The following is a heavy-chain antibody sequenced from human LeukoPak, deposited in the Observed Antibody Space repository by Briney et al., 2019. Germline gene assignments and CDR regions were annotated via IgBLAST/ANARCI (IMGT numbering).Heavy chain of an antibody. D-gene: IGHD6-19*01. Sequence: PGGSLRLSCAASGFTFSSYSMNWVRQAPGKGLEWVSSISSSSSYIYYADSVKGRFTISRDNAKNSLYLQMNSLRAEDTAVYYCARAIIGYSSGWYLGYWGQGTLVTVYS. CDR1: GFTFSSYS. V-gene: IGHV3-21*01. CDR3: ARAIIGYSSGWYLGY. J-gene: IGHJ4*02. CDR2: ISSSSSYI.